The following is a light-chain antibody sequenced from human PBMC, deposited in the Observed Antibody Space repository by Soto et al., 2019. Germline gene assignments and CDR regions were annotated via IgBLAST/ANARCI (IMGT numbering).Light chain of an antibody. Sequence: EIVLAQSPATLSLSPGERATLSCRASQSVSNYLSWYQQKPGLAPRLLMYETSSRATGIPDRFSGSGSGTDFTLTISSLQSEDFAVYYCQQYNNWPWTFGQGTKVDIK. CDR3: QQYNNWPWT. V-gene: IGKV3D-15*01. CDR2: ETS. CDR1: QSVSNY. J-gene: IGKJ1*01.